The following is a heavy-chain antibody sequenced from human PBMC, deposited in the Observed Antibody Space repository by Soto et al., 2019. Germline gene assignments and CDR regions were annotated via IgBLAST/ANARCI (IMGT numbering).Heavy chain of an antibody. J-gene: IGHJ6*02. CDR3: ARTRQRTYYYYYGMDV. CDR1: GGTFSSYA. CDR2: IIPIFGTA. D-gene: IGHD2-2*01. V-gene: IGHV1-69*12. Sequence: QVQLVQSGAEVKKPGSSVKVSCKASGGTFSSYAISWVRQAPGQGLEWMGGIIPIFGTANYAQKFQGRVTITADESTSTDYMELSSLRSEDTAVYYCARTRQRTYYYYYGMDVWGQGTTVTVSS.